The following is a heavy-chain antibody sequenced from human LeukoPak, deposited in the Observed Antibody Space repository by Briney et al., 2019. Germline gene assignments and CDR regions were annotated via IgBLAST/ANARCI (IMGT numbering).Heavy chain of an antibody. Sequence: GGSLRLSCAVSGFTFRSYWMSWVRQAPGKGLEWVANIKQDGSEKYYVDSVKGRVTISRDNAKNALYLQMHSLRAEDTAVYYCVRDNPRCCGVVPVKIDDYWGQGTLVTVSS. CDR1: GFTFRSYW. D-gene: IGHD2-15*01. J-gene: IGHJ4*02. CDR2: IKQDGSEK. V-gene: IGHV3-7*01. CDR3: VRDNPRCCGVVPVKIDDY.